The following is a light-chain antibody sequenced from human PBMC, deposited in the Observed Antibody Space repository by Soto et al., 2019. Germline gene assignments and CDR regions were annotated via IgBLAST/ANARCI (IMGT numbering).Light chain of an antibody. J-gene: IGKJ4*01. CDR1: QSVATIY. Sequence: EIVLTQSPGTLSLSPGERATLSCRASQSVATIYLAWYQQKPGQAPKLLMSGTSTRATGIPDRFSGSGSGTDFTLTISRLEPEDFAVYYCQQYGSSPTFGGGTKVEIK. CDR2: GTS. CDR3: QQYGSSPT. V-gene: IGKV3-20*01.